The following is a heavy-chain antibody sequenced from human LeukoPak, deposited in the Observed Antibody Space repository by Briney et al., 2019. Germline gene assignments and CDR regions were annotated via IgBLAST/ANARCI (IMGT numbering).Heavy chain of an antibody. J-gene: IGHJ4*02. V-gene: IGHV3-23*01. CDR3: AKVSLGHSSGFYSPGANDY. Sequence: PGGSLRLSCAASGFTFSSYAMSWVRQAPGKGLEWVSAISGSGGSTYYADSVKGRFTISRDNSKNTLYLQMNSLRAEDTAVYYCAKVSLGHSSGFYSPGANDYWGQGTLVTVSS. D-gene: IGHD3-22*01. CDR1: GFTFSSYA. CDR2: ISGSGGST.